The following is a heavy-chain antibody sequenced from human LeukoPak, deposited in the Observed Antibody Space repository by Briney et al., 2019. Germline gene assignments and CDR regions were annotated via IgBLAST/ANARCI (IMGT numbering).Heavy chain of an antibody. V-gene: IGHV4-39*01. D-gene: IGHD3-22*01. J-gene: IGHJ4*02. Sequence: PSETLSLTCTVSGGSISSSSYYWGWIRQPPGKGLAWIGSIYYSGSTYYNPSLKSRVTISVDTSKNQFSLKLSSVTAADTAVYYCARQLYYYDSSGYYHRNFDYWGQGTLVTVSS. CDR1: GGSISSSSYY. CDR2: IYYSGST. CDR3: ARQLYYYDSSGYYHRNFDY.